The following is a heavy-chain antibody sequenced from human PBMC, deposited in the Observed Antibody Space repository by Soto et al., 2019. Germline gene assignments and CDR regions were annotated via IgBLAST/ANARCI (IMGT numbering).Heavy chain of an antibody. CDR3: AKVGPYDSGSYMFRYNWFGP. CDR1: GYTFTSYG. D-gene: IGHD3-10*01. Sequence: ASVKVSCKASGYTFTSYGISWVRQAPGQGLEWMGWISAYNGNTNYAQKLQGRVTMTTDTSTSTAYMDLQMNSLRAEDTAVYYCAKVGPYDSGSYMFRYNWFGPWGPGTLVTVSS. CDR2: ISAYNGNT. J-gene: IGHJ5*02. V-gene: IGHV1-18*01.